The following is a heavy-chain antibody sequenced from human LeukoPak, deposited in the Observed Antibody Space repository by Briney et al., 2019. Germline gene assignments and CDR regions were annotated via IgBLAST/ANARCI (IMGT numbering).Heavy chain of an antibody. CDR1: GXSISSYS. V-gene: IGHV4-4*07. CDR3: ARDHYDSSGYQGYSDY. D-gene: IGHD3-22*01. CDR2: IYTSGST. Sequence: SETLSLTCTVSGXSISSYSLTWIRQPAGKGLEWIVRIYTSGSTNYNPSLKSRVTMSVDTSKNQFSLRLRSVTAADTAVYYCARDHYDSSGYQGYSDYWGQGTLVTVSS. J-gene: IGHJ4*02.